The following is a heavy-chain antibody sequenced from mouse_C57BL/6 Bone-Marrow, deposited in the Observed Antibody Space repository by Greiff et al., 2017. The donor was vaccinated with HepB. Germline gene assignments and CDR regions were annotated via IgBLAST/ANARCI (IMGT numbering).Heavy chain of an antibody. Sequence: EVKVVESGGDLVKPGGSLKLSCAASGFTFSSYGMSWVRQTPDKRLEWVATISSGGSYTYYPDSVKGRFTISRDNAKNTLYLQMSSLKSEDTAMYYSARRWDYDEDWYFDVWGTGTTVTVSS. CDR3: ARRWDYDEDWYFDV. CDR1: GFTFSSYG. CDR2: ISSGGSYT. V-gene: IGHV5-6*02. D-gene: IGHD2-4*01. J-gene: IGHJ1*03.